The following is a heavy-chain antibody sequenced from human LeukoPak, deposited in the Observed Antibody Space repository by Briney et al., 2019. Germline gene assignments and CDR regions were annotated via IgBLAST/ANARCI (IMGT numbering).Heavy chain of an antibody. Sequence: ASVKVSCKVSGDTLTELSMHWVRQAPGKGLEWMGGFDPEDGETIYAQKFQGRVTMTEDTSTDTAYMELSSLRSEDTAVYYCATDLRIVGATDAFDIWGQGTMVTVSS. CDR1: GDTLTELS. D-gene: IGHD1-26*01. CDR3: ATDLRIVGATDAFDI. CDR2: FDPEDGET. J-gene: IGHJ3*02. V-gene: IGHV1-24*01.